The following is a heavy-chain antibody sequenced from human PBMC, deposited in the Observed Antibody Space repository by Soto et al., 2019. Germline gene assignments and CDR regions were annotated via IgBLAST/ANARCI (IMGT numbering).Heavy chain of an antibody. D-gene: IGHD3-22*01. CDR3: ARDSSGYYYLFEY. J-gene: IGHJ4*02. CDR2: IIPIFGTA. CDR1: GGTFSSYA. Sequence: QGQLVQSGAEVKKPGSSVKVSCKASGGTFSSYAISWVRQDPGQGLEWMGGIIPIFGTANYAQKFQGRVTITADESTSTAYMEVSSLRSEDTAVYYCARDSSGYYYLFEYWGQGSLVTVSS. V-gene: IGHV1-69*01.